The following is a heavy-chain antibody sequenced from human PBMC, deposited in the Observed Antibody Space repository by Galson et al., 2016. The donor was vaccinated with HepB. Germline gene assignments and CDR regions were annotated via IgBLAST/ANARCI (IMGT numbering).Heavy chain of an antibody. V-gene: IGHV4-31*03. CDR1: GDSIRRNDYY. CDR2: IYHFGST. Sequence: TLSLTCTVSGDSIRRNDYYWTWIRQHPVKGLEWIATIYHFGSTYYNPSLQSRVTISVDTSKNQFYLRLTSLTAADTAVYFCARDEGYYGMDVWGQGTTVIVYS. J-gene: IGHJ6*02. CDR3: ARDEGYYGMDV.